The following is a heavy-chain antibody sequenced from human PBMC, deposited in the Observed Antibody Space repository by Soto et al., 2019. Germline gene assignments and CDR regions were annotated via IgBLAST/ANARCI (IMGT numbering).Heavy chain of an antibody. D-gene: IGHD6-19*01. CDR2: INSDGSST. CDR1: GFTFSSYW. CDR3: ARDERWLGYMDV. V-gene: IGHV3-74*01. Sequence: PGGSLRLSCASSGFTFSSYWMHWVRQAPGKGLVWISRINSDGSSTSYADSVKGRFTISRDNAKNTLYLQMNSLRAEDTAVYYCARDERWLGYMDVWGKGTTVTVSS. J-gene: IGHJ6*03.